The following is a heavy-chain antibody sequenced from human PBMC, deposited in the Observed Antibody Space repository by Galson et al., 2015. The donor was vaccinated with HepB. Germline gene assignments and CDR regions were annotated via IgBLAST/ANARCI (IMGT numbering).Heavy chain of an antibody. CDR1: GFTFTNYA. D-gene: IGHD4-17*01. J-gene: IGHJ4*02. V-gene: IGHV3-23*01. Sequence: SLRLSCAASGFTFTNYAMAWVRQAPGRGLEWVSAMTGSGHITYYADSVKGRFTISRDNSKSTLYLQMTSRRVEDTTVYFCAKTSVTVAIFDYWGPGTLVTVSS. CDR3: AKTSVTVAIFDY. CDR2: MTGSGHIT.